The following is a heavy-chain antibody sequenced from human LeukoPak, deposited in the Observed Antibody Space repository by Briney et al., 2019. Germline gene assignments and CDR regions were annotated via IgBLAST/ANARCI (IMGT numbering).Heavy chain of an antibody. CDR3: VKDRDPFGVVIGTPVAGIFED. CDR2: ISSNGVTI. CDR1: GFTFRSYA. Sequence: GGSLRLSCSASGFTFRSYAMHWVREAPGKGLEYVSAISSNGVTIYYADSVKGRFTISRDNSKNTVYLQMSSLRADDTGVYYCVKDRDPFGVVIGTPVAGIFEDWGQGTLVSVSS. J-gene: IGHJ4*02. V-gene: IGHV3-64D*09. D-gene: IGHD3-3*01.